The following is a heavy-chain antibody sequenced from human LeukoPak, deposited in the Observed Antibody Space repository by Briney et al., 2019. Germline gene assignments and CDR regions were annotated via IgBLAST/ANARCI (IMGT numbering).Heavy chain of an antibody. J-gene: IGHJ6*03. CDR2: IYTSGST. CDR1: GGSITSNSYY. CDR3: ARGVRGVSLGYYYYYMDV. D-gene: IGHD3-10*01. Sequence: PSETLSLTCTVSGGSITSNSYYWSWIRQPAGKGLEWIGRIYTSGSTNYNPSLKSRVTMSVDTSKNQFSLKLSSVTAADTAVYYCARGVRGVSLGYYYYYMDVWGKGTTVTVSS. V-gene: IGHV4-61*02.